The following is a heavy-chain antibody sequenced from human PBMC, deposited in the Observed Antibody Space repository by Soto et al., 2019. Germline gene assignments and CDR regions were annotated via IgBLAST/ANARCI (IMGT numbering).Heavy chain of an antibody. V-gene: IGHV1-69*04. Sequence: ASVKVSCKASGGTFSSYTISWVRQAPGQGIEWMGRIIPILGIANYAQKFQGRVTITADKSTSTAYMELSSLRSEDTAVYYCARDGFLKPYDFWSGYPPDYWGQGTLVTVSS. D-gene: IGHD3-3*01. CDR2: IIPILGIA. J-gene: IGHJ4*02. CDR1: GGTFSSYT. CDR3: ARDGFLKPYDFWSGYPPDY.